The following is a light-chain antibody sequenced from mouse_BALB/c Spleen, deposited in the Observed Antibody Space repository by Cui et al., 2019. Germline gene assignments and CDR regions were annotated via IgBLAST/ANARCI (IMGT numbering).Light chain of an antibody. CDR2: ATA. CDR1: SSVSY. V-gene: IGKV4-72*01. CDR3: QQWSSNPPT. Sequence: QIVLSQSPAILSPAPGVTVTMTCRASSSVSYMHWYQQKPGASPKPWIYATANLASGVPARFSGSGSGTSYSLTISRVEAEDAATYYCQQWSSNPPTFGAGTKLELK. J-gene: IGKJ5*01.